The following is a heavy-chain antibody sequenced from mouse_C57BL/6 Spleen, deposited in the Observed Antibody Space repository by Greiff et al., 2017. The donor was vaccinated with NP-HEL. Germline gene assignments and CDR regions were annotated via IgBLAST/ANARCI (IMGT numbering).Heavy chain of an antibody. CDR2: IYPGDGDT. CDR1: GYAFSSYW. J-gene: IGHJ2*01. V-gene: IGHV1-80*01. D-gene: IGHD2-4*01. CDR3: ARWGLQGYFDY. Sequence: VKLMESGAELVKPGASVKISCKASGYAFSSYWMNWVKQRPGKGLEWIGQIYPGDGDTNYNGKFKGKATLTADKSSSTAYMQLSSLTSEDSAVYFCARWGLQGYFDYWGQGTTLTVSS.